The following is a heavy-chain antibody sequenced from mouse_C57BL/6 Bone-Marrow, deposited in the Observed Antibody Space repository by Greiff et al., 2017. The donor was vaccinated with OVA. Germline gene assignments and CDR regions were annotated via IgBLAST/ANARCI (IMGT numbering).Heavy chain of an antibody. J-gene: IGHJ1*03. D-gene: IGHD1-1*01. CDR1: GYTFTNYW. CDR3: ARYYGSSYDWYFDV. Sequence: VQLQESGAELVRPGTSVKMSCKASGYTFTNYWIGWAKQRPGHGLEWIGDIYPGGGYTNYNEKFKGKATLTADKSSSTAYMQFSSRASEDSAIYYCARYYGSSYDWYFDVWGTGTTVTVSS. CDR2: IYPGGGYT. V-gene: IGHV1-63*01.